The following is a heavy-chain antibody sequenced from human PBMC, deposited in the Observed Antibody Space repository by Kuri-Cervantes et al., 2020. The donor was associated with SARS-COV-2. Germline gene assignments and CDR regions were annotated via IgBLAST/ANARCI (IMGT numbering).Heavy chain of an antibody. CDR3: AGYCSSTSCYGRYFDY. CDR2: NYYSGST. CDR1: GGSISSSSYY. D-gene: IGHD2-2*01. Sequence: GSLRLSCTVSGGSISSSSYYWGWIRQPPGKGLEWIGSNYYSGSTYYNPSLKSRVTISVDTSKNQFSLKLSSVTAADTAVYYCAGYCSSTSCYGRYFDYWGQGTLVTVSS. V-gene: IGHV4-39*01. J-gene: IGHJ4*02.